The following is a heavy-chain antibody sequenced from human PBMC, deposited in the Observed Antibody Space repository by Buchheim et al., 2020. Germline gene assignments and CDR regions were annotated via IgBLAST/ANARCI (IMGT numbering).Heavy chain of an antibody. CDR2: INHSGST. V-gene: IGHV4-34*01. CDR3: ARGGGDYGDYQDY. D-gene: IGHD4-17*01. Sequence: QVQLQQWGAGLLKPSETLSLTCAVYGGSFSGYYWSWIRQPPGKGLEWIGEINHSGSTNYNPSLKSRVTISVDTSKNQFSMKLSSVTAADTAVYYCARGGGDYGDYQDYWGQGTL. CDR1: GGSFSGYY. J-gene: IGHJ4*02.